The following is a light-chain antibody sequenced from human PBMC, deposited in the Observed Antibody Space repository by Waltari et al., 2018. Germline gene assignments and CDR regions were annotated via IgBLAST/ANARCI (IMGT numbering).Light chain of an antibody. J-gene: IGLJ2*01. CDR1: SGDLGTYTH. V-gene: IGLV2-14*03. CDR3: SSYSTTNTLI. Sequence: QSALTQPASVSGSPGQSITISCTGTSGDLGTYTHVSWYQQYTVRAPELLIYDVSHRPSRISNRFSGSKSGYTASLTISDLQAEDEADYFCSSYSTTNTLIFGGGTRLTV. CDR2: DVS.